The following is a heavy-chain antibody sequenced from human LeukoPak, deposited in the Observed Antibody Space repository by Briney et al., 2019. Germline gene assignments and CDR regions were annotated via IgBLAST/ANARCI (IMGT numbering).Heavy chain of an antibody. Sequence: GGSLRLSCAASGFNVSNSFMNWVRQAPGKGLEWVSVIYAGGSTYNADSVKGRFTISRDNSKNTVYLQMNSLKADDTAVYYCARAASLGRCYHYYMDIWGKGTTVTISS. CDR1: GFNVSNSF. CDR2: IYAGGST. CDR3: ARAASLGRCYHYYMDI. J-gene: IGHJ6*03. V-gene: IGHV3-66*01. D-gene: IGHD2-2*01.